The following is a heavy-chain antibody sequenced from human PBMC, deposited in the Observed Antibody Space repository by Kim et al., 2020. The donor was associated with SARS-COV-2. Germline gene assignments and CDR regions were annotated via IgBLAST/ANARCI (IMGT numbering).Heavy chain of an antibody. CDR2: ITYSGST. CDR1: GGSIDACY. CDR3: ARDRGLWNYYYYGMDV. V-gene: IGHV4-59*13. J-gene: IGHJ6*02. D-gene: IGHD3-10*01. Sequence: SETLSLTCTVSGGSIDACYWSWVRQPPGKGLEWIGHITYSGSTNYNPSFTSRATMSVDTSKTHFSLRLSFVTAADTAVYYCARDRGLWNYYYYGMDVWGRGTTVTVSS.